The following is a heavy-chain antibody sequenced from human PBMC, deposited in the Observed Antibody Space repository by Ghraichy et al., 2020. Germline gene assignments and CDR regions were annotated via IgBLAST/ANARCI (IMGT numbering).Heavy chain of an antibody. CDR2: INPNSGGT. D-gene: IGHD3-16*01. J-gene: IGHJ4*02. CDR1: GYTFTGYY. CDR3: ASIENMGLGYYFDY. Sequence: ASVKASCKASGYTFTGYYMHWVRQAPGQGLEWMGWINPNSGGTNYAQKFQGRVTMTRDTSISTAYMELSRLRSDDTAVYYCASIENMGLGYYFDYWGQGTLVTVSS. V-gene: IGHV1-2*02.